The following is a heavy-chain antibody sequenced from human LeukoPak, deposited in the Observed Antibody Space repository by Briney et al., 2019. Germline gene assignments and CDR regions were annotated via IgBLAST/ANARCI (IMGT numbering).Heavy chain of an antibody. CDR1: GYVFTNYW. CDR3: ARLHYDILTGPALDP. J-gene: IGHJ5*02. CDR2: IFPRDSET. D-gene: IGHD3-9*01. Sequence: RGESLKISCKASGYVFTNYWIGWVRQIPGKGLEWMGIIFPRDSETRYSPSFQGQVAVSVDKSISTAYLQWSSLKASDTAMYYCARLHYDILTGPALDPWGQGTLVAVSS. V-gene: IGHV5-51*01.